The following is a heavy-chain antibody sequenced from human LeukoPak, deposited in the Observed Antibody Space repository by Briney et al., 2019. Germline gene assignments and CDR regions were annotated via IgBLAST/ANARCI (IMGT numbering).Heavy chain of an antibody. J-gene: IGHJ4*02. CDR1: GFTFSSYE. D-gene: IGHD3-10*01. CDR2: IGTSVNTI. V-gene: IGHV3-48*03. CDR3: TRGRSVYGSGSYSAY. Sequence: PGGSLRLSCAASGFTFSSYEFNWVRQAPGKGLEWVSYIGTSVNTIYYAESVKGRFTTSRDNARNSLYLQMNSLRADDTAIYYCTRGRSVYGSGSYSAYWGQGTLVTVSS.